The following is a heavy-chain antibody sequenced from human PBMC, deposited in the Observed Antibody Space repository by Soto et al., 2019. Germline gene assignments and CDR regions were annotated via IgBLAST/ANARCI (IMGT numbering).Heavy chain of an antibody. V-gene: IGHV4-61*01. D-gene: IGHD2-2*01. J-gene: IGHJ6*02. CDR3: ARSSCSGANCYAGYYHSLDG. Sequence: SSETLALTCPVSGGSVNSCSYYWNWIRQPPGKVLEWIGYIYYSGTTNYNPSLKSRVTISIDTSKNQFSLKLSSVTAADTAVYYCARSSCSGANCYAGYYHSLDGWGQGNTVTGSS. CDR1: GGSVNSCSYY. CDR2: IYYSGTT.